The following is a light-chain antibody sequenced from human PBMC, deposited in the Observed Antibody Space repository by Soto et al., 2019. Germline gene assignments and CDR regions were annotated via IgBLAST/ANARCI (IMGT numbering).Light chain of an antibody. CDR3: QTLNTGLVI. CDR2: VSSDGSH. CDR1: SGHSRYT. V-gene: IGLV4-69*01. Sequence: QSVLTQLPSASASLGASVKLTCSLSSGHSRYTIAWHQQQPEKGPRYLMKVSSDGSHVKGDGIPDRFSGSSSEAERYLTISIHQSEDEADYFWQTLNTGLVIFGGGTKVTV. J-gene: IGLJ2*01.